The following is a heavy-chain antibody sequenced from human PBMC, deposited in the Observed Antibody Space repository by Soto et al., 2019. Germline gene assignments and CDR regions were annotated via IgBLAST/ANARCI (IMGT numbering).Heavy chain of an antibody. D-gene: IGHD5-18*01. J-gene: IGHJ4*02. CDR2: IYYTGST. Sequence: PSETLSLTCTVSGGSISNYYWSWIRQPPGKGLEWIGFIYYTGSTNYIPSLKSRLTMSLHTSKNQFSLNLSSVTAADTAVYYCARAGYSYGTGYYFDYWGQGTLVTVSS. V-gene: IGHV4-59*01. CDR3: ARAGYSYGTGYYFDY. CDR1: GGSISNYY.